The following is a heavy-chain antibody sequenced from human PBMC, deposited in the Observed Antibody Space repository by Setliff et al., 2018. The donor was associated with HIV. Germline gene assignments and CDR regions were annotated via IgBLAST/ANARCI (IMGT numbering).Heavy chain of an antibody. V-gene: IGHV1-3*01. D-gene: IGHD2-21*02. J-gene: IGHJ3*02. Sequence: ASVKVSCKTSGYAFTNYAIHWVRQAPGQRLEWMGWINPGNGNTKYSQKFQGRVTITRDTSATTAYMELSSLRSEDTAIFYCAREPIGGDDAFDIWGQGTMVTVSS. CDR1: GYAFTNYA. CDR3: AREPIGGDDAFDI. CDR2: INPGNGNT.